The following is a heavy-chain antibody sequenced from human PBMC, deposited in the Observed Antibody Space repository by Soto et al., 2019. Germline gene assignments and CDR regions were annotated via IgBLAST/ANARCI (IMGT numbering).Heavy chain of an antibody. D-gene: IGHD1-26*01. CDR2: IYYSGST. Sequence: PSETLSLTCTVSGGSISSGIYYWSWIRQNPGKGLGWIGHIYYSGSTYYNPSLKSRVSISVDTSKNQFSLKLTSVTAADTAVYYCARVARGRVVGATPPCFDYWGQGTLVTVSS. J-gene: IGHJ4*02. CDR1: GGSISSGIYY. V-gene: IGHV4-31*03. CDR3: ARVARGRVVGATPPCFDY.